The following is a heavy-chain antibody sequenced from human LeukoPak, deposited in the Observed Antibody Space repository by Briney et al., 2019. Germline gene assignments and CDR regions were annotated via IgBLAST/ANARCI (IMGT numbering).Heavy chain of an antibody. CDR3: ARALRRDGYFPFPSFDY. Sequence: GASVKVSCKASGYTFTGYYMHWVRQAPEQGLEWMGWINPTSGGTNYAQKFQGWVTMTRDTSISTAYMELSRLRSDDTAVYYCARALRRDGYFPFPSFDYWGQGTLVTISS. D-gene: IGHD5-24*01. CDR2: INPTSGGT. J-gene: IGHJ4*02. CDR1: GYTFTGYY. V-gene: IGHV1-2*04.